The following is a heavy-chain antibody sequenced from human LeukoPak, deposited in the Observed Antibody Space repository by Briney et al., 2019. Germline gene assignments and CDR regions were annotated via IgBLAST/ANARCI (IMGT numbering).Heavy chain of an antibody. J-gene: IGHJ4*02. Sequence: GGSLRLSCAASGFSFRTCGMHWVRQAPGKGLEWVAVIWNDGSKKYHADSVKGRFTISRDNAKNSLFLQMSSLRVEDTAVYYCARSSGYPYFDYWGQGTLVTVSS. CDR3: ARSSGYPYFDY. D-gene: IGHD3-22*01. V-gene: IGHV3-33*01. CDR2: IWNDGSKK. CDR1: GFSFRTCG.